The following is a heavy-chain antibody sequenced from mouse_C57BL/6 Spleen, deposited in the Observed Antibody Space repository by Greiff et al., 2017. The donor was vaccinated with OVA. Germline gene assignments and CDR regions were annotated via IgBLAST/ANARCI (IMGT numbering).Heavy chain of an antibody. J-gene: IGHJ4*01. V-gene: IGHV1-19*01. CDR2: INPYNGGT. Sequence: EVQLQQSGPVLVKPGASVKMSCKASGYTFTDYYMNWVKQSHGKSLEWIGVINPYNGGTSYNQKFKGKATLTVDKSSSTAYMELNSLTSEDSAVYYCARDEYYAMDYWGQGTSVTVSS. CDR3: ARDEYYAMDY. CDR1: GYTFTDYY.